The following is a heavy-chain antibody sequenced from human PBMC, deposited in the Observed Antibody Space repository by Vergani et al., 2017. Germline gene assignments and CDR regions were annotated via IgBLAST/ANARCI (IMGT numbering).Heavy chain of an antibody. CDR3: ARDKVAGGRYYYYGMDV. CDR1: GGSVSSGSYY. CDR2: IYYSGST. Sequence: QVQLQESGPGLVKPSETLSLTCTVSGGSVSSGSYYWSWIRQPPGKGLEWIGYIYYSGSTNYNPSLKSRVTISVDTSKNQFSLKLSSVTAADTAVYYCARDKVAGGRYYYYGMDVWGQGP. V-gene: IGHV4-61*01. J-gene: IGHJ6*02. D-gene: IGHD6-19*01.